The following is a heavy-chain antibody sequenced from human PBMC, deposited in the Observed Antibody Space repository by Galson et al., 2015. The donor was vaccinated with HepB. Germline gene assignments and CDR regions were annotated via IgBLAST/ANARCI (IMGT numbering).Heavy chain of an antibody. CDR2: ISSSSSYI. D-gene: IGHD6-6*01. CDR3: ARSLSIAARRIVGYFDY. Sequence: SLRLSCAASGFTFSSYSMNWVRQAPGKGLEWVSSISSSSSYIYYADSVKGRFTISRDNAKNSLYLQMNSLRAEDTAVYYCARSLSIAARRIVGYFDYWGQGTLVTVSS. V-gene: IGHV3-21*01. CDR1: GFTFSSYS. J-gene: IGHJ4*02.